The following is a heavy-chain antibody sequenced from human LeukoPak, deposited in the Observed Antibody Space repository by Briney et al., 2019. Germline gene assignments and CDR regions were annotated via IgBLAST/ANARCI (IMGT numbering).Heavy chain of an antibody. CDR2: ISSTSSTI. V-gene: IGHV3-48*04. D-gene: IGHD3-10*01. CDR3: ARAPSVRGVNTHFDQ. CDR1: GFIFSDYS. Sequence: PGGSLRLSCAASGFIFSDYSVNWVRQAPGKGLEWVSYISSTSSTIYYADSVKGRFTISRDNAKNSLFLQMSSLRVEDTAVYYCARAPSVRGVNTHFDQWGQGTLVTVSS. J-gene: IGHJ4*02.